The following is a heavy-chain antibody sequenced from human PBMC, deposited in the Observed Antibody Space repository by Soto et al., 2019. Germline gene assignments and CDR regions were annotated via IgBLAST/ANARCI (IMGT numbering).Heavy chain of an antibody. J-gene: IGHJ6*03. D-gene: IGHD6-6*01. CDR3: ATGVVAARLLLRYYYYMDV. CDR1: GFTFSSYS. Sequence: GGSLRLSCAASGFTFSSYSMNWVRQAPGKGLEWVSSISSSSSYIYYADSVKGRFTISRDNAKNSLYLQMNSLRAEDTAVYYCATGVVAARLLLRYYYYMDVWGKGTTVTVSS. V-gene: IGHV3-21*01. CDR2: ISSSSSYI.